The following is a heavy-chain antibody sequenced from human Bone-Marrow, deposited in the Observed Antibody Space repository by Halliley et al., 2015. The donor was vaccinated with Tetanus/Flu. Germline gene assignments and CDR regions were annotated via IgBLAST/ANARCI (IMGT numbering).Heavy chain of an antibody. D-gene: IGHD2-2*01. J-gene: IGHJ6*02. CDR1: GGSMRSGNYY. Sequence: TLSLTCTVSGGSMRSGNYYWNWIRQHPRRGLEWIGDTYYSGSTYYNPSLKSRLTISVDTSKNQFSLKLSSLTAADTAVYYCARTFVDGGYCTSTTCYYFYAMDVWGQGTTVTVSS. CDR3: ARTFVDGGYCTSTTCYYFYAMDV. CDR2: TYYSGST. V-gene: IGHV4-31*03.